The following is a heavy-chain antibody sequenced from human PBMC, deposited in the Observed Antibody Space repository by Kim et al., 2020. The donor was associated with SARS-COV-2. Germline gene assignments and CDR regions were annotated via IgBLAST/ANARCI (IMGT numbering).Heavy chain of an antibody. CDR1: GGSISSYY. CDR2: IYYSGST. Sequence: SETLSLTCTVSGGSISSYYWSWIRQPPGKGLEWIGYIYYSGSTNYNPSLKSRVTISVDTSKNQFSLKLSSVTAADTAVYYCARGQLISSYWGQGTLVTVSA. D-gene: IGHD6-6*01. V-gene: IGHV4-59*13. CDR3: ARGQLISSY. J-gene: IGHJ4*02.